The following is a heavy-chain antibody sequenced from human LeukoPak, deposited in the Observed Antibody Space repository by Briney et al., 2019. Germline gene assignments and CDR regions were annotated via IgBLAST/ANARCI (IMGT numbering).Heavy chain of an antibody. Sequence: PGGSLRLPCAVSGFSVTRDYVNWVRQAPGKGLEWVSLIHPSGVTNYADSVKGRFTISRDNSKNTLYLQMNSLRAEDTAVYYCARTRVTVTTYYFDYWGQGTLVTVSS. CDR2: IHPSGVT. CDR3: ARTRVTVTTYYFDY. J-gene: IGHJ4*02. D-gene: IGHD1-14*01. CDR1: GFSVTRDY. V-gene: IGHV3-53*01.